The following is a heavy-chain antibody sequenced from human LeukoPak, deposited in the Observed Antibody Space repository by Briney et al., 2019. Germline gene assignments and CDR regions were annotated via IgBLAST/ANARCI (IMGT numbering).Heavy chain of an antibody. J-gene: IGHJ5*02. CDR1: GGSISSYY. CDR3: ARVRGVIRFDP. CDR2: INHSGST. D-gene: IGHD3-10*01. Sequence: SETLSLTCTVSGGSISSYYWSWIRQPPGKGLEWIGEINHSGSTNYNPSLKSRVTISVDTSKNQFSLKLSSVTAADTAVYYCARVRGVIRFDPWGQGTLVTVSS. V-gene: IGHV4-34*01.